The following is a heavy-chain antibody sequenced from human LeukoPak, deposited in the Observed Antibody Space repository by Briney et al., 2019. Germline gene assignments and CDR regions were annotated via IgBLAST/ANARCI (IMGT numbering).Heavy chain of an antibody. Sequence: SETLSLTCTVSGGSISSYYWSWIRQPAGKGLEWIGRIYTSGSTNYNPSLKSRVTISVDRSKNQFSLKLSSVTAADTAVYYCARAGRTVTFFDYWGQGTLVTVSS. CDR1: GGSISSYY. CDR2: IYTSGST. D-gene: IGHD4-17*01. V-gene: IGHV4-4*07. J-gene: IGHJ4*02. CDR3: ARAGRTVTFFDY.